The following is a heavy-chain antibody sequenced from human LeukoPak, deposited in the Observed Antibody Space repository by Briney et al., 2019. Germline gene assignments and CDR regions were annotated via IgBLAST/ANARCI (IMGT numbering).Heavy chain of an antibody. Sequence: GRSLRLSWAAAGFTFSSYGMHWVRQAPGKGLEWVAVISYDGSNKYYADSVKGRFTISRDNSKNTLYLQMNSLRAEGTAVYYCAKGFLTDIVVVVAATSYGMDVWGKGTTVTVSS. D-gene: IGHD2-15*01. CDR3: AKGFLTDIVVVVAATSYGMDV. V-gene: IGHV3-30*18. J-gene: IGHJ6*04. CDR2: ISYDGSNK. CDR1: GFTFSSYG.